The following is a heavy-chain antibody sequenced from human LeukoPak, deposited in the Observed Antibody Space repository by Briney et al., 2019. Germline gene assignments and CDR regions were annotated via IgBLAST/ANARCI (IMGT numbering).Heavy chain of an antibody. V-gene: IGHV3-7*01. CDR1: GFTFSGYW. CDR3: ARDVPDVDTAMDH. Sequence: PGGSLRLSCTASGFTFSGYWMNWVRQAPGKGLEWLANIKQDGSEKNYVDSVKGRFTISSDSAKNSLYLQMNSLRAEDTAVYYCARDVPDVDTAMDHWGQGTLVTVSS. CDR2: IKQDGSEK. J-gene: IGHJ4*02. D-gene: IGHD5-18*01.